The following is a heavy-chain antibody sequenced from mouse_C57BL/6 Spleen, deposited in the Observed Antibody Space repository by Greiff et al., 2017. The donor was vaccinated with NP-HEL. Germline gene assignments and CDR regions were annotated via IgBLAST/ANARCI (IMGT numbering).Heavy chain of an antibody. V-gene: IGHV1-81*01. D-gene: IGHD2-3*01. Sequence: VQLQQSGAELARPGASVKLSCKASGYTFTSYGISWVKQRTGQGLEWIGEIYPRSGNTYYNEKFKGKATLTADKSSSTAYMELRSLTSEDSAVDYCARGGHYDGYYGVDYWGQGTTLTVSS. CDR3: ARGGHYDGYYGVDY. CDR1: GYTFTSYG. J-gene: IGHJ2*01. CDR2: IYPRSGNT.